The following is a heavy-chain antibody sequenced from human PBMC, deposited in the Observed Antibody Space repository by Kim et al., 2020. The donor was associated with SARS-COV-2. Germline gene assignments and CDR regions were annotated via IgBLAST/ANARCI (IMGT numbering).Heavy chain of an antibody. V-gene: IGHV4-4*09. CDR3: ASYSSSWSYFDY. J-gene: IGHJ4*02. Sequence: NYNPPLRSRVTISVDTAQTQFSLKVSSVTAADTAVYYCASYSSSWSYFDYWGQGTLVTVSS. D-gene: IGHD6-13*01.